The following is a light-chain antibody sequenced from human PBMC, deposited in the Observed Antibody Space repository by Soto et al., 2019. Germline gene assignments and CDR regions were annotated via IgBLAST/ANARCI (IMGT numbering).Light chain of an antibody. Sequence: EIVVTQSPATLSLSPGERATLSCRASQSVSSNNLAWYQQKPGQAPRLLIYDASNRATGIPARFSGSGSGTDFTLTISSLEPEDFAVYYCQQRNNWLTFGGGTKVEIK. J-gene: IGKJ4*01. CDR1: QSVSSN. CDR3: QQRNNWLT. CDR2: DAS. V-gene: IGKV3-11*01.